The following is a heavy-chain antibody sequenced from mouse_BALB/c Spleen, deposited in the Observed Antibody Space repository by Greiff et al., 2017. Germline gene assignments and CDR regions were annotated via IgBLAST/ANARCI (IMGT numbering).Heavy chain of an antibody. D-gene: IGHD1-1*01. CDR2: IDPFNGGT. CDR1: GYSFTSYY. V-gene: IGHV1S135*01. CDR3: ARYLLLGYFDV. Sequence: VQLQQSGPELMKPGASVKISCKASGYSFTSYYMHWVKQSHGKSLEWIGYIDPFNGGTSYNQKFKGKATLTVDKSSSTAYMHLSSLTSEDSAVYYCARYLLLGYFDVWGAGTTVTVSS. J-gene: IGHJ1*01.